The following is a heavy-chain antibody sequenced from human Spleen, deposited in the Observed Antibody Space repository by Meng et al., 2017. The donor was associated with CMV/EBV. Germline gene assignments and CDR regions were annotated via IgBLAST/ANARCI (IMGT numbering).Heavy chain of an antibody. CDR3: ARVGPLEYSSSTYYYYYYGMDV. J-gene: IGHJ6*02. CDR1: GYTFTSYG. D-gene: IGHD6-6*01. CDR2: ISAYNGNT. Sequence: ASVKVSCKASGYTFTSYGISWVRQAPGQGLEWMGWISAYNGNTNYAQKLQGRVTITADKSTSTAYMELSSLRSEDTAVYYCARVGPLEYSSSTYYYYYYGMDVWGQGTTVTVSS. V-gene: IGHV1-18*01.